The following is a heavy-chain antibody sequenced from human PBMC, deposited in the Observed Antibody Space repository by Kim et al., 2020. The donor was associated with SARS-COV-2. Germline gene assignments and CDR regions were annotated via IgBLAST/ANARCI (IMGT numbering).Heavy chain of an antibody. J-gene: IGHJ6*02. D-gene: IGHD6-13*01. CDR3: ARDSSWYSAYYYYGMDV. CDR1: GFTFSSYG. CDR2: IWYDGSNK. Sequence: GGSLRLSCAASGFTFSSYGMHWVRQAPGKGLEWVAVIWYDGSNKYYADSVKGRFTISRDNSKNTLYLQMNSLRAEDTAVYYCARDSSWYSAYYYYGMDVWGQGTTVTVSS. V-gene: IGHV3-33*01.